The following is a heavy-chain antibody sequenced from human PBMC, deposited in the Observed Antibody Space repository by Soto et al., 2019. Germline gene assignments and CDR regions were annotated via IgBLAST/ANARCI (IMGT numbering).Heavy chain of an antibody. V-gene: IGHV3-30*18. D-gene: IGHD2-15*01. CDR2: ISYDGSNK. CDR3: AKDQVASKYYYYGMDV. Sequence: SLRLSCAASGFTFSSYGMHWVRQAPGKGLEWVAVISYDGSNKYYADSVKGRFTISRDNSKNTLYLQMNSLRAEDTAVYYCAKDQVASKYYYYGMDVWGQGTTVTVSS. J-gene: IGHJ6*02. CDR1: GFTFSSYG.